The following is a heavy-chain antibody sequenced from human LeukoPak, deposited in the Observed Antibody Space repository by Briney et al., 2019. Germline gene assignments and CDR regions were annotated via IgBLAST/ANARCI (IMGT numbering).Heavy chain of an antibody. D-gene: IGHD3-22*01. CDR1: GGSISIGGYY. V-gene: IGHV4-31*03. J-gene: IGHJ5*02. CDR2: IYFSGST. Sequence: SETLSLMCTVSGGSISIGGYYWSWLRQHPGRGLEWIGDIYFSGSTYYNPSLKSRVTISVDTSKNQFSLKLSSVTAADTAVYYCAREVADYDSSGYYSSGDWFDPWGQGTLVTVSS. CDR3: AREVADYDSSGYYSSGDWFDP.